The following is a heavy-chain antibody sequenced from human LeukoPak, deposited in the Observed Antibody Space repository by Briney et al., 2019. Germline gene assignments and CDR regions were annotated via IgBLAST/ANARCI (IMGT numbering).Heavy chain of an antibody. CDR2: INAYNGNT. J-gene: IGHJ4*02. CDR1: GYTFTSYG. D-gene: IGHD4-17*01. Sequence: SSVKVSCKXSGYTFTSYGISWVRQAPGQGLEGMGWINAYNGNTNYPQKLQGRVTMTTDTSTSTAYMELRSLRSDDTAVYYCARDMTTVTILAYWGQGTLVTVSS. V-gene: IGHV1-18*01. CDR3: ARDMTTVTILAY.